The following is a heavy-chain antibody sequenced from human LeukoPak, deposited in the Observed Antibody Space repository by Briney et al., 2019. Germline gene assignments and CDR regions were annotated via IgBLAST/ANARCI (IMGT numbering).Heavy chain of an antibody. Sequence: PGGSLRLSCAASGFTFSSYAMSWVRQAPGKGLEWVSAISGSGGSTYYADSVKGRFTISRDNSKNMLYLQMNSLRAEDTAVYYCAKEIYCSGGSCYSDAFDIWGQGTMVTVSS. CDR2: ISGSGGST. J-gene: IGHJ3*02. D-gene: IGHD2-15*01. CDR1: GFTFSSYA. V-gene: IGHV3-23*01. CDR3: AKEIYCSGGSCYSDAFDI.